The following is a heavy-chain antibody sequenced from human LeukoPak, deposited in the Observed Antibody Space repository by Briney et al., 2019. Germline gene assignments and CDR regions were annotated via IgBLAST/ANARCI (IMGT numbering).Heavy chain of an antibody. J-gene: IGHJ4*02. D-gene: IGHD1-1*01. CDR1: GFTFSSYG. CDR2: ISYDGSNK. V-gene: IGHV3-30*18. CDR3: ANTRGTSPFDY. Sequence: GGSLRLSCAASGFTFSSYGMHWVRQDPGKGLEWVAVISYDGSNKYYADSVKGRFTISRDNSKNTLYLQMNSLRAEDTAVYYCANTRGTSPFDYWGQGTLVTVSS.